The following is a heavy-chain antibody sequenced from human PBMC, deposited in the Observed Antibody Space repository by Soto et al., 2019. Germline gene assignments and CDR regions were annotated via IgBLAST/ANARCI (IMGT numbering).Heavy chain of an antibody. CDR3: ARSRAAAPPRVGMDV. Sequence: SVKVSFKASSGTFIRNAISWVRQAPGQGLEWMGGIIPFFHAPNYAQKFQGRVTITADESTSIVFMEMSSLRFEDTAVYYCARSRAAAPPRVGMDVWGQGTTVTVSS. D-gene: IGHD6-13*01. CDR2: IIPFFHAP. CDR1: SGTFIRNA. V-gene: IGHV1-69*13. J-gene: IGHJ6*02.